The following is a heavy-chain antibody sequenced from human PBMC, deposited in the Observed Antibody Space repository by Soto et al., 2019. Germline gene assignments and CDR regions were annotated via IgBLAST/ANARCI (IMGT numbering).Heavy chain of an antibody. V-gene: IGHV1-69*13. D-gene: IGHD3-9*01. J-gene: IGHJ5*02. CDR2: IIPIFGTA. CDR3: ARDSFDILTGYPAPGWFDP. Sequence: ASVKVSCKASGGTFSSYAISWVRQAPGQGLEWMGGIIPIFGTANYAQKFQGRVTITADESTSTAYMELSSLRSEDTAVYYCARDSFDILTGYPAPGWFDPWGQGTLVTVSS. CDR1: GGTFSSYA.